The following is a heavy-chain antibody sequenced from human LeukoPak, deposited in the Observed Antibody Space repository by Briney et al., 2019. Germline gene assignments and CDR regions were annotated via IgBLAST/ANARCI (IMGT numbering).Heavy chain of an antibody. V-gene: IGHV1-18*01. CDR2: ISAYNGNT. D-gene: IGHD2-8*01. Sequence: GASVKVSCKTSGYTFNSYGISWVRQAPGQGLEWMGWISAYNGNTNYAQKLQGRVTMTTDTSTSTAYMELRSLRSDDTAVYYCARDIEDIVPPRGAFDIWGQGTMVTVSS. CDR3: ARDIEDIVPPRGAFDI. CDR1: GYTFNSYG. J-gene: IGHJ3*02.